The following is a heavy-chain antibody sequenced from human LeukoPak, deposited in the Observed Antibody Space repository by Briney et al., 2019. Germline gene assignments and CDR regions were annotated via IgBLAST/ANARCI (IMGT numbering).Heavy chain of an antibody. J-gene: IGHJ4*02. CDR3: ARDHGKAAAGTQDC. CDR1: GFTFSSYG. V-gene: IGHV3-30*02. Sequence: SGGSLRLSCAASGFTFSSYGMHWVRQAPGKGLEWVAFIRYDGSNKYYADSVKGRFTISRDNAKNTLYLQMNSLRAEDTAVYYCARDHGKAAAGTQDCWGQGTLVTVSS. CDR2: IRYDGSNK. D-gene: IGHD6-13*01.